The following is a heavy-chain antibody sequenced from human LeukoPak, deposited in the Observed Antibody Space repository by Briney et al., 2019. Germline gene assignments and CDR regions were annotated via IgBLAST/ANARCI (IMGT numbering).Heavy chain of an antibody. Sequence: GGSLRLSCAASGFTFSSYGMHWVRQAPSKGLEWVAVISYDGSNKYYADSVKGRFTISRDNSKNTLYLQMNSLRAEGTAVYYCAKGSSGSSRSAFDIWGQGTMVTVSS. J-gene: IGHJ3*02. V-gene: IGHV3-30*18. CDR1: GFTFSSYG. CDR2: ISYDGSNK. CDR3: AKGSSGSSRSAFDI. D-gene: IGHD6-13*01.